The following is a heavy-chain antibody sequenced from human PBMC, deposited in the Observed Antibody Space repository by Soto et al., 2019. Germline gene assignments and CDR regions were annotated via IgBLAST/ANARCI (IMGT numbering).Heavy chain of an antibody. D-gene: IGHD6-19*01. Sequence: SETLSLTCTVSGGSISSSSYYWGWIRQPPGKGLEWIGSIYYSGSTYYNPSLKSRVTISVDTSKNQFSLKLSSVTAADTAVYYCAREVIAVAGDSYYYYYYMDVWGKGTTVTVSS. J-gene: IGHJ6*03. CDR3: AREVIAVAGDSYYYYYYMDV. V-gene: IGHV4-39*01. CDR1: GGSISSSSYY. CDR2: IYYSGST.